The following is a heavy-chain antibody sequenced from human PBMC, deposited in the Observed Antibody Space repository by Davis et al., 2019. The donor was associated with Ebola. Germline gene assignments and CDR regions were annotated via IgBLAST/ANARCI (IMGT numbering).Heavy chain of an antibody. CDR1: GYKFTTSY. Sequence: ASVKVSCKASGYKFTTSYIYWVRQAPGQGLEWMGWIAVYNGDTKYAHEIQGRVTMTTDISTDTVYMDLRGLRSDDTAVYFCARIAAESDYGMDVWGQGTTVTVSS. CDR2: IAVYNGDT. J-gene: IGHJ6*02. D-gene: IGHD6-13*01. V-gene: IGHV1-18*04. CDR3: ARIAAESDYGMDV.